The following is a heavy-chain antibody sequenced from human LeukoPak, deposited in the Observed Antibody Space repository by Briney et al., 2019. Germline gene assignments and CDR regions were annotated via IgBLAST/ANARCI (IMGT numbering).Heavy chain of an antibody. CDR2: ISYDGSNK. V-gene: IGHV3-30-3*01. CDR3: ARESTIQLWLLDY. D-gene: IGHD5-18*01. Sequence: GGSLRLSCAASGFTFSNYAMHWVRQAPGKGLQWVAVISYDGSNKYYADSVKGRFTISRDDSKNTLYVQMNSLRAEDTAVYYCARESTIQLWLLDYWGQGTLVIVSS. CDR1: GFTFSNYA. J-gene: IGHJ4*02.